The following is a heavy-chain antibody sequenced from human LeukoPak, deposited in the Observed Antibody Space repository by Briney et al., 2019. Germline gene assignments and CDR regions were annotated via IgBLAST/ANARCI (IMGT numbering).Heavy chain of an antibody. CDR2: INSDGSST. Sequence: PGGSLRLSCAASGFTFSSYAMSWVRQAPGKGLVWVSRINSDGSSTSYADSVKGRFTISRDNAKNTLYLQMNSLRAEDTAVYYCAREIPGSIAAAEYFDYWGQGTLVTVSS. CDR1: GFTFSSYA. J-gene: IGHJ4*02. CDR3: AREIPGSIAAAEYFDY. V-gene: IGHV3-74*01. D-gene: IGHD6-13*01.